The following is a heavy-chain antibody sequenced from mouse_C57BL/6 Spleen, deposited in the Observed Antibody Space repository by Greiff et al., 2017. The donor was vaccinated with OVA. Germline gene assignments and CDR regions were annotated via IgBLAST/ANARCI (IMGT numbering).Heavy chain of an antibody. CDR2: IDPSDSYT. CDR1: GYTFTSYW. J-gene: IGHJ2*01. Sequence: VQLQQPGAELVMPGASVKLSCKASGYTFTSYWMPWVKQSPGQGLEWIGEIDPSDSYTNYNQKFKGKSTLTVDNSSSTAYMQLSSLTSEDSAVYYCARSGAYYSNSFDYWGQGTTLTVSS. CDR3: ARSGAYYSNSFDY. V-gene: IGHV1-69*01. D-gene: IGHD2-5*01.